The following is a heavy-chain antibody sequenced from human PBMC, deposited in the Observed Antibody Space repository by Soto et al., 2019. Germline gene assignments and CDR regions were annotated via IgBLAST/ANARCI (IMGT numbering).Heavy chain of an antibody. CDR1: GFTFNRFG. CDR3: ARALAAPGVYYYYYMDV. CDR2: TSYDGSNK. V-gene: IGHV3-30*03. Sequence: PGGSLRLSCAASGFTFNRFGMHWVRQAPGKGLEWVAATSYDGSNKYHADSVKGRFTISRDNSKNTLYLQMNSLRAEDTAVYYCARALAAPGVYYYYYMDVWGKGTTVTVSS. J-gene: IGHJ6*03. D-gene: IGHD2-15*01.